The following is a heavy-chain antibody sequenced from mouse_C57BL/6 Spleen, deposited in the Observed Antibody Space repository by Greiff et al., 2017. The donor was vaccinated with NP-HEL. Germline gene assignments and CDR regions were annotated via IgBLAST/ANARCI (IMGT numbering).Heavy chain of an antibody. CDR1: GYSITSGYD. CDR3: ARESWDGYFDY. CDR2: ISYSGST. V-gene: IGHV3-1*01. Sequence: VQLKESGPGMVKPSQSLSLTCTVTGYSITSGYDWHWIRHFPGNKLEWMGYISYSGSTNSNPSLKSRISINNYTSKNHFFLTLNSVTTEDTATYYCARESWDGYFDYWGQGTTLTVSS. J-gene: IGHJ2*01. D-gene: IGHD4-1*01.